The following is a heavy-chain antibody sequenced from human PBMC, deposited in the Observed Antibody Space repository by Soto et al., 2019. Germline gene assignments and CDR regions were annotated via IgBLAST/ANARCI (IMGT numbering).Heavy chain of an antibody. CDR1: GFTFSSYG. CDR3: ARDTGVNYYHYYMDV. D-gene: IGHD3-10*01. J-gene: IGHJ6*03. CDR2: IWYDGSNK. V-gene: IGHV3-33*01. Sequence: QVQLVESGGGVVQPGRSLRLSCAASGFTFSSYGMHWVRQAPGKGLEWVAVIWYDGSNKYYADSVKGRFTISRDNSKNTLYLQMNSLRAEDTAVYYCARDTGVNYYHYYMDVWGKGTTVTVSS.